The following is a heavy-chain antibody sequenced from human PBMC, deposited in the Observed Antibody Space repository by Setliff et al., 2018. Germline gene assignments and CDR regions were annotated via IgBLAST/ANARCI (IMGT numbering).Heavy chain of an antibody. CDR1: GESFSNNY. J-gene: IGHJ4*02. D-gene: IGHD7-27*01. CDR3: AKFGPLDLTGDWAFDN. Sequence: PSETLSLTCSVYGESFSNNYWSWIRQTPGKGLEWIEEINHSGTTNYDPSLEGRISISVDTSRKQFSLRLTSVTAADTAVYYCAKFGPLDLTGDWAFDNWGQGTLVTVSS. CDR2: INHSGTT. V-gene: IGHV4-34*01.